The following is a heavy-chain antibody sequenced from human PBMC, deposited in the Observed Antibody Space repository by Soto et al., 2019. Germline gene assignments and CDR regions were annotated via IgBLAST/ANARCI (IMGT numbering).Heavy chain of an antibody. D-gene: IGHD6-19*01. CDR2: INHSGST. CDR1: GGSFSGYY. V-gene: IGHV4-34*01. Sequence: SETLSLTCAVYGGSFSGYYWSWIRQPPGKGLEWIGEINHSGSTNYNPSLKSRVTISVDTSKNQFSLKLSSVTAADTAVYYCARGASTQINIYSSGWYRSRAGAFDIWGQGTMVTVSS. J-gene: IGHJ3*02. CDR3: ARGASTQINIYSSGWYRSRAGAFDI.